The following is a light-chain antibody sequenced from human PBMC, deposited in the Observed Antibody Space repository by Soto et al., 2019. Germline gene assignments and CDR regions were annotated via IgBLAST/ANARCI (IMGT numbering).Light chain of an antibody. V-gene: IGKV3-11*01. J-gene: IGKJ4*01. CDR1: QSVSSY. CDR2: DAS. CDR3: QQRRNWLT. Sequence: EIVLTQSPATLSLSPGERATLSCMASQSVSSYLAWYQQKPGQAPRLLIYDASNRATGIPARFSGSGSGTDFTLTISSLEPEDFAVYYCQQRRNWLTFGGGTKVELK.